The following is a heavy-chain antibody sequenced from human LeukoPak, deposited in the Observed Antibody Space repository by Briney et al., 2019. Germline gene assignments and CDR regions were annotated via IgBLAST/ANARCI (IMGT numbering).Heavy chain of an antibody. J-gene: IGHJ4*02. V-gene: IGHV1-2*02. CDR2: INPNSGGT. CDR3: ARVWGVRGVIPFY. D-gene: IGHD3-10*01. Sequence: ASVTVSCQASGYTLTGYYMHWVRQAPGQGLEWMGWINPNSGGTNYAQKFQGRVTMTRDTSISTAYMELSRLRSDDTAVYYCARVWGVRGVIPFYWGQGTLVTVSS. CDR1: GYTLTGYY.